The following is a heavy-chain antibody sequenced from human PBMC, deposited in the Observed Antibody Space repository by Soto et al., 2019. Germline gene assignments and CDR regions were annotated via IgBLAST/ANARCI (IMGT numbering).Heavy chain of an antibody. CDR1: GGSISSSSYY. J-gene: IGHJ6*03. V-gene: IGHV4-39*07. CDR3: ARADYYDSSDAYYYYMDV. CDR2: IYYSGST. Sequence: SETLSLTRTVSGGSISSSSYYWGWIRQPPGKGLEWIGSIYYSGSTYYNPSLKSRVTISVDTSKNQFSLKLSSVTAADTAVYYCARADYYDSSDAYYYYMDVWGKGTTVTVSS. D-gene: IGHD3-22*01.